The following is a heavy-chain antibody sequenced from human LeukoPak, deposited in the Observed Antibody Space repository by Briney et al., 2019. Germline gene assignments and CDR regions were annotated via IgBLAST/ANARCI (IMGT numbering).Heavy chain of an antibody. Sequence: GGSLRLSCAASGFTFSSYSMNWVRQAPGKGLEWVSSISSSSSCIYYADSVKGRFTISRDNAKNSLYLQMNSLRAEDTAVYYCARDYSGAGDYYFDYWGQGTLVTVSS. CDR3: ARDYSGAGDYYFDY. V-gene: IGHV3-21*01. J-gene: IGHJ4*02. CDR1: GFTFSSYS. D-gene: IGHD3-10*01. CDR2: ISSSSSCI.